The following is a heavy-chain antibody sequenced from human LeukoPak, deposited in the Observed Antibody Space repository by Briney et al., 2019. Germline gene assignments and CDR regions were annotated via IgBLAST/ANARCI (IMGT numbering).Heavy chain of an antibody. V-gene: IGHV3-21*01. CDR2: ISGSSNYI. CDR1: GITFSSYN. D-gene: IGHD2/OR15-2a*01. J-gene: IGHJ3*02. CDR3: AKVLSARSNDDAFDI. Sequence: GGSLRLSCVASGITFSSYNMNWVRQAPGRGLEWVASISGSSNYIFYADSLKGRFTISRDNSKNTLYLQMNSLRAEDTAVYYCAKVLSARSNDDAFDIWGQGTMVTVSS.